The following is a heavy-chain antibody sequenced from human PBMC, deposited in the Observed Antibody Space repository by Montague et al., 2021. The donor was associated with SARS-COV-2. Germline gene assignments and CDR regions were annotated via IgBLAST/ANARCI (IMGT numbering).Heavy chain of an antibody. CDR3: ARSRANVPSRPGFDY. CDR2: MYYTPHN. Sequence: SETLSLTCAVSRASVASDYFYWSCIRPPPGKGLEWVGNMYYTPHNTYNPSLESRITMPVDPSQNQFSLTLTSVTAADTAVYYGARSRANVPSRPGFDYWGQGALVAVSS. CDR1: RASVASDYFY. D-gene: IGHD6-6*01. J-gene: IGHJ4*02. V-gene: IGHV4-61*01.